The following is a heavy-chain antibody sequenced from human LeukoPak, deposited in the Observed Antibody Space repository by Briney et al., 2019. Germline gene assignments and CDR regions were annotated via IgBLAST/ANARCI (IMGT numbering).Heavy chain of an antibody. D-gene: IGHD6-13*01. V-gene: IGHV1-69*13. CDR3: ARGAAAGTIVNWFDP. CDR2: IIPIFGTA. J-gene: IGHJ5*02. CDR1: GGTFSSYA. Sequence: GASVKVSRKASGGTFSSYAISWVRQAPGQGLEWMGGIIPIFGTANYAQKFQGRVTITADESTSTAYMELSSLRSEDTAVYYCARGAAAGTIVNWFDPWGQGTLVTVSS.